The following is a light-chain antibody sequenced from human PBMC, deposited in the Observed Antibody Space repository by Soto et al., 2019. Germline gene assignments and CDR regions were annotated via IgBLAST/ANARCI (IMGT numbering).Light chain of an antibody. J-gene: IGKJ3*01. Sequence: EIVLTQSPATLSLSPGERATLSCRASQSVSSYLAWYQQKPGQAPRLLIYDASNRATGIPARFSGSGSGTDFTLTISSLEPDDFAVYYCQQRSNWPGFTFDPGTKVDIK. CDR3: QQRSNWPGFT. V-gene: IGKV3-11*01. CDR1: QSVSSY. CDR2: DAS.